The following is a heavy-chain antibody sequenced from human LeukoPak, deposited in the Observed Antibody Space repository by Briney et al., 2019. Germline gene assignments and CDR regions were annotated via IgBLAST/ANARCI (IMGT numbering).Heavy chain of an antibody. CDR2: IHFRDSET. CDR1: GQSFTNYW. CDR3: ALGAHGTGYYDF. V-gene: IGHV5-51*01. Sequence: GESLKISFQGFGQSFTNYWIGWVRQMPGKGLEWMAFIHFRDSETRYRPSFQGQVTISADKPISTAYLRWSSLEASDTAMYYCALGAHGTGYYDFWGQGTLVTVSS. D-gene: IGHD3-10*01. J-gene: IGHJ4*02.